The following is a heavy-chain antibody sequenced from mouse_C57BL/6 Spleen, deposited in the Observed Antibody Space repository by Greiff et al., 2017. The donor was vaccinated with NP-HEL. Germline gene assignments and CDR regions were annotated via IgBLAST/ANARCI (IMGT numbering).Heavy chain of an antibody. V-gene: IGHV1-81*01. CDR3: ARGKSPDYYAMDY. Sequence: QVQLKQSGAELARPGASVKLSCKASGYTFTSYGISWVKQRTGQGLEWIGEIYPRSGNTYYNAKFKGKATLTADKSSSTAYMELRSLTSEDSAVYFCARGKSPDYYAMDYWGQGTSVTVSS. CDR2: IYPRSGNT. CDR1: GYTFTSYG. J-gene: IGHJ4*01. D-gene: IGHD1-3*01.